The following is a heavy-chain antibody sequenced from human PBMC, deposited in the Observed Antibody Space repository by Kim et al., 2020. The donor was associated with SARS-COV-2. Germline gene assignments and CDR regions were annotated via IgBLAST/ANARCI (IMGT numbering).Heavy chain of an antibody. V-gene: IGHV3-30*18. D-gene: IGHD5-12*01. J-gene: IGHJ4*02. Sequence: GGSLRLSCAASGFTFSSYGMHWVRQAPGKGLEWVAVISYDGSNKYYADSVKGRFTISRDNSENTLYLQMNSLRAEDTAVYYCAKDRPFGYSGYPDYWGQGTLVTVSS. CDR1: GFTFSSYG. CDR2: ISYDGSNK. CDR3: AKDRPFGYSGYPDY.